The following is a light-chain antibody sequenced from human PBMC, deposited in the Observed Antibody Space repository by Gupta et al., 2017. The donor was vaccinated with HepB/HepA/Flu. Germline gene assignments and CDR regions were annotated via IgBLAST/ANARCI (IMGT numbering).Light chain of an antibody. CDR3: QQESRWPMT. CDR1: QSISSN. V-gene: IGKV3-15*01. CDR2: GAF. Sequence: EVVMTQSPAHLSVSPGESATLSCRASQSISSNLAWYQQRPGQAPSLLIYGAFVRATNISARFSGSGSGTEFTFTISSLQSEDFAVYYCQQESRWPMTFGRGTKMEIK. J-gene: IGKJ1*01.